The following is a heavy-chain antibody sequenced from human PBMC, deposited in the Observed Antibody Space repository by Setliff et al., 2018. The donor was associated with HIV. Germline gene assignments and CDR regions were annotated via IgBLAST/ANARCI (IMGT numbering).Heavy chain of an antibody. Sequence: SETLSLTCTVSGDSINSGPYSWGWIRQPPGKGLESIGSISYGGNTYYNPSLKSRVLISGDTSKNQFALKLSAVTAADTGVYYCARRAGCSEGSGYWFYWGQGTLVTVSS. CDR2: ISYGGNT. J-gene: IGHJ4*02. D-gene: IGHD3-22*01. V-gene: IGHV4-39*01. CDR1: GDSINSGPYS. CDR3: ARRAGCSEGSGYWFY.